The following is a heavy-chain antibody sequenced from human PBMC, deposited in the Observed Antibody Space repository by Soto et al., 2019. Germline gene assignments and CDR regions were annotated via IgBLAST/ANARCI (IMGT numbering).Heavy chain of an antibody. J-gene: IGHJ5*01. V-gene: IGHV3-23*01. CDR2: ISGRGGSR. CDR3: TKANEYWSRVSRYTAHWF. Sequence: GALRVSRAASGCTSRSYAMSWVRQPPGKGQKWVSAISGRGGSRYYADSAKGRFTISRDNSKNTLYLPMNSVRAADTAVCYCTKANEYWSRVSRYTAHWF. CDR1: GCTSRSYA. D-gene: IGHD2-15*01.